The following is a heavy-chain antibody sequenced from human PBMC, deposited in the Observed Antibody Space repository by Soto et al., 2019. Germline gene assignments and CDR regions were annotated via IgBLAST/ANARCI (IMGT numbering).Heavy chain of an antibody. CDR3: ASWAWMTSQHDV. Sequence: SEARSLTCNNYGASISDYYWRWLRQSPGKGLDWIGYFYPSGRANYNPSLKSQVTRSVDTSKNQYSLELNFLSAADAAMYYCASWAWMTSQHDVWGQGALVTVSS. CDR2: FYPSGRA. CDR1: GASISDYY. V-gene: IGHV4-59*01. D-gene: IGHD5-12*01. J-gene: IGHJ4*02.